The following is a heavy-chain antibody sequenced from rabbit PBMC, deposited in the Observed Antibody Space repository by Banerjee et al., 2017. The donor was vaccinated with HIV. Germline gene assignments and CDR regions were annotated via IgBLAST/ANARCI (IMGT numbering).Heavy chain of an antibody. J-gene: IGHJ4*01. CDR3: ARGDTYGVIGYGYGSDL. V-gene: IGHV1S43*01. D-gene: IGHD6-1*01. CDR2: INAGRSGTT. Sequence: QQQLEESGGGLVKPGGTLTLTCKASGIDFSSGYDMCWVRQAPGKGLEWIACINAGRSGTTWYASWVNGRFTISRSTSLNTVDLKMTSLTAADTATYFCARGDTYGVIGYGYGSDLWGPGTLVTVS. CDR1: GIDFSSGYD.